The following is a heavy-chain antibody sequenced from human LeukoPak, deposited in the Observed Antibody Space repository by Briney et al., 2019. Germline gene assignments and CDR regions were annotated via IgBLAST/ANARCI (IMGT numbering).Heavy chain of an antibody. CDR2: INPNSGGT. CDR1: GYTFTGYY. Sequence: ASVKVSCKASGYTFTGYYMHWVRQAPGQGLEWMGRINPNSGGTNYAQKFQGRVTMTRDTSISTAYMELSRLRSDDTALYYCARSXXXXXMXANXAFXIWGQGTMVXVSS. D-gene: IGHD5-18*01. CDR3: ARSXXXXXMXANXAFXI. J-gene: IGHJ3*02. V-gene: IGHV1-2*06.